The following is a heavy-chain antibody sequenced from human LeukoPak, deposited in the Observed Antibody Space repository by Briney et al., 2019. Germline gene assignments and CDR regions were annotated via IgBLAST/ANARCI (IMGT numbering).Heavy chain of an antibody. CDR3: ARDGAAGT. CDR1: GGSISSYY. D-gene: IGHD6-13*01. Sequence: SETLSLTCGVSGGSISSYYWSWIRQPLGKGLEWIGYIYYSGSTNYNPSLKSRVTISVDTSKNQFSLKLSSVTAADTAVYYCARDGAAGTWGQGTLVTVSS. J-gene: IGHJ5*02. V-gene: IGHV4-59*01. CDR2: IYYSGST.